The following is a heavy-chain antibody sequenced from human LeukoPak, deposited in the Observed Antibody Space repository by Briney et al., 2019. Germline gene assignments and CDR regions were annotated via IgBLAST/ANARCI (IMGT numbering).Heavy chain of an antibody. V-gene: IGHV5-51*01. CDR3: ARHEHDYGDRIAFDI. CDR1: GYSFTSYW. CDR2: IYPGDSDT. J-gene: IGHJ3*02. Sequence: GESLKISCKGSGYSFTSYWIGWVRQMPGKGLEWMGIIYPGDSDTRYSPSFQGQVTISADKSISTAYLQWSSLKASDTAMYYCARHEHDYGDRIAFDIWGQGTMVTVSS. D-gene: IGHD4-17*01.